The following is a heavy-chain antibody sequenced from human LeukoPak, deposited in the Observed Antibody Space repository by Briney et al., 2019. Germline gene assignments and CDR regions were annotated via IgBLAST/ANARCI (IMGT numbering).Heavy chain of an antibody. CDR2: IKQDGSEK. D-gene: IGHD1-14*01. CDR1: GFTFSTYW. V-gene: IGHV3-7*01. Sequence: GGSLRLSCAASGFTFSTYWMNWVRQAPGKGLEWVANIKQDGSEKYYVDSVKGRFTISRDNAKSSLYLQMNSLRAEDTAVYYCVRDRENQYFDYWGQGTLVTVSS. J-gene: IGHJ4*02. CDR3: VRDRENQYFDY.